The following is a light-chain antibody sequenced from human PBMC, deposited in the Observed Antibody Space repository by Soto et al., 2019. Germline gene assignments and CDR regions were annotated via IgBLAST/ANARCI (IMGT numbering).Light chain of an antibody. V-gene: IGKV3-20*01. CDR3: QQHGSSPIT. J-gene: IGKJ5*01. CDR2: GAS. Sequence: EIVLTQSPGTLSFFPGKRATLSCRASRSVTNNYLAWHQQKPGQTPRLLIYGASSRATGIPDRFSGSGSGTDFTLTISRLEPEDFAVYYCQQHGSSPITFGQGTRLEIK. CDR1: RSVTNNY.